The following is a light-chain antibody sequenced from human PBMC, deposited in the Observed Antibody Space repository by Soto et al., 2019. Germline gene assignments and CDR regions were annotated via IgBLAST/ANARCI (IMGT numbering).Light chain of an antibody. V-gene: IGKV3-15*01. CDR2: GAS. J-gene: IGKJ4*01. CDR1: QSVSSN. Sequence: EIVMTQSPATLSVSPGERATLSCRASQSVSSNLAWYQQRPGQAPRLLISGASTRATGIPARFSGSGSGTEFTLTISSRQSEDFAVYYCQHYNNWPLTFGGGTKVEIK. CDR3: QHYNNWPLT.